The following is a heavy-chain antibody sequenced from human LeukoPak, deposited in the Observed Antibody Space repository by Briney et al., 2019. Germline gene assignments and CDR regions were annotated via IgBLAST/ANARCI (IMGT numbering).Heavy chain of an antibody. CDR2: FDPEDGET. D-gene: IGHD3-22*01. CDR3: ARGGGGHYYDSSGYYFNAFDI. CDR1: GYTLTELS. Sequence: ASVKVSCKVSGYTLTELSMHWVRQAPGKGLEWMGGFDPEDGETIYAQKFQGRVTMTEDTSTDTAYMELSSLRSEDTAVYYCARGGGGHYYDSSGYYFNAFDIWGQGTMVTVSS. J-gene: IGHJ3*02. V-gene: IGHV1-24*01.